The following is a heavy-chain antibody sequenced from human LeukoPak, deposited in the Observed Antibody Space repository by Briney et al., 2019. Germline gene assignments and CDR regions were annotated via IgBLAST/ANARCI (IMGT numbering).Heavy chain of an antibody. CDR1: GFTFSSSW. Sequence: GGSLRLSCAASGFTFSSSWMHWVRQAAGKGLEWVSHVSTDGSTTAFAASVKGRFTISRDNAKNTVYLQMNSLRAEDTAVYYCARSIGYGVSWGQGTLVTVSS. D-gene: IGHD5-18*01. CDR3: ARSIGYGVS. J-gene: IGHJ5*02. V-gene: IGHV3-74*01. CDR2: VSTDGSTT.